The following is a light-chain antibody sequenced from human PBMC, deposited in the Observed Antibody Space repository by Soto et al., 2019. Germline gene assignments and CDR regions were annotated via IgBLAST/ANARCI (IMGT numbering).Light chain of an antibody. CDR1: SSDVGGYNY. Sequence: QSALTQPASVSGSPGQSITISCTGTSSDVGGYNYVSWYQQHPGKAPKLMIYDVSNRPSGVSNRFSGSKSGNTASLTISGLQAEDEADYYCSSYTSSSTLEVFGTGTSSPS. CDR2: DVS. J-gene: IGLJ1*01. CDR3: SSYTSSSTLEV. V-gene: IGLV2-14*01.